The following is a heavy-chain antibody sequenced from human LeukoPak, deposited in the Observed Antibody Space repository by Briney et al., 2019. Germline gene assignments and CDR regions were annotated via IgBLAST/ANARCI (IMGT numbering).Heavy chain of an antibody. D-gene: IGHD5-12*01. V-gene: IGHV3-7*03. CDR2: IKQDGSKT. J-gene: IGHJ6*02. CDR1: GFIFSDYW. Sequence: GGSLRLSCAASGFIFSDYWLSWVRQAPGKGLEWVANIKQDGSKTHYVDSVKGRFTIFRDNAKNSLFLQMNSLRADDTAVYYCSKGGGYVRMDVWGQGTTVTVSS. CDR3: SKGGGYVRMDV.